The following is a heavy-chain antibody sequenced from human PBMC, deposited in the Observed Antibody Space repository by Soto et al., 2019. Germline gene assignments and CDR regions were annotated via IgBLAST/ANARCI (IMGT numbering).Heavy chain of an antibody. D-gene: IGHD5-18*01. CDR3: ARELIVEMATAYRNYYYYGMDV. J-gene: IGHJ6*02. CDR1: GFTFSSYW. CDR2: INSDGSST. V-gene: IGHV3-74*01. Sequence: LRLSCAASGFTFSSYWMHWVRQAPGKGLVWVSRINSDGSSTSYADSVKGRFTISRDNAKNTLYLQMNSLRAEDTAVYYCARELIVEMATAYRNYYYYGMDVWGQGTTVTVSS.